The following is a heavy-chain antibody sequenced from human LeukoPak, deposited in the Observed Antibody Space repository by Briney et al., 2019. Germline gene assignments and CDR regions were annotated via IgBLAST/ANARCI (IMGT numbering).Heavy chain of an antibody. V-gene: IGHV4-30-2*01. D-gene: IGHD3-22*01. CDR3: ARVNHYDSSAYYALDY. Sequence: SQTLSLTCAVSGGSISSGDYYWSWIRQPPGKGLEWIGEINRSGSTNYNPSLKSRVTISVDTSKNHLSLRLTSVTAADTAVYYCARVNHYDSSAYYALDYWGQGTLVTVSS. CDR1: GGSISSGDYY. CDR2: INRSGST. J-gene: IGHJ4*02.